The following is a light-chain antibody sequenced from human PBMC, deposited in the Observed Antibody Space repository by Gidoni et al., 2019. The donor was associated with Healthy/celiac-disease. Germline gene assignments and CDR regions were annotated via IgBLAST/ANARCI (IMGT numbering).Light chain of an antibody. Sequence: EIVLTQSPATLSLSPGERATLSCRASQSVSSYLAWYQQKPGQAPMLLIYDASNRATGIPARFSGSGSGTDFTLTISSLESEDFAVYYCQQRSNWPPTFGQGTKVEIK. CDR2: DAS. CDR1: QSVSSY. J-gene: IGKJ1*01. V-gene: IGKV3-11*01. CDR3: QQRSNWPPT.